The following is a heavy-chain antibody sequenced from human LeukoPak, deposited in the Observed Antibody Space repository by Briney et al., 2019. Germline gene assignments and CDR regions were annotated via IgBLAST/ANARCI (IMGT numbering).Heavy chain of an antibody. CDR1: GYTFSDDY. CDR2: ISVYNGNT. Sequence: ASVKVSCTASGYTFSDDYIHWVRQAPGQGLEWMGWISVYNGNTNYAQNLQGRVTMTTDTSTSTAYMELRSLRSDDTAVYYCARAYSSSANWFDPWGQGTLVTVSS. D-gene: IGHD6-13*01. J-gene: IGHJ5*02. V-gene: IGHV1-18*04. CDR3: ARAYSSSANWFDP.